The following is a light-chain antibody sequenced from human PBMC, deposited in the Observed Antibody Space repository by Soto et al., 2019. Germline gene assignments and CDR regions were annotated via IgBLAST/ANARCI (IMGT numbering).Light chain of an antibody. CDR3: QQYGSSPPGIT. CDR1: QSVSSSY. Sequence: ESVLTQAAGTLSLYPGERATLSCRASQSVSSSYLAWYQQKPGQAPRLLIYGASSRATGIPDRFSGSGSGTDFTLTISRLEPEDFAVYYCQQYGSSPPGITFGQGTRLEIK. CDR2: GAS. J-gene: IGKJ5*01. V-gene: IGKV3-20*01.